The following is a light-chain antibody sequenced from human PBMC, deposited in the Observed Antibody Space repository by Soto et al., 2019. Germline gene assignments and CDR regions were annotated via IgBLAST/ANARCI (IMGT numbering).Light chain of an antibody. J-gene: IGLJ2*01. V-gene: IGLV1-47*01. CDR3: STWDDSLSVVL. CDR1: RYNIGGIF. CDR2: RNS. Sequence: QPVLPQSPSASGTPGQRVTMSCSGSRYNIGGIFVYWYQHLPGTAPRLLIYRNSLRPSGVPDRFAGSKSGTSASLAISGLRSEDEADYYCSTWDDSLSVVLFVGGTKLTVL.